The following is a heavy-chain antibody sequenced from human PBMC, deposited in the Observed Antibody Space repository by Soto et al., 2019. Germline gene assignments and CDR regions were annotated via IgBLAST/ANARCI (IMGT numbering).Heavy chain of an antibody. Sequence: QVVQSGAEVRRPGSSVKVSRKASGGTFGNFVINWVRQAPGQGLEWMGGITPVFGTPHYAQRFQGRVTITADESTETVYMEMRGLRVGDTAVYYCAREPTVDTSGYFYYFDFWGQGTLVSVSA. V-gene: IGHV1-69*01. J-gene: IGHJ4*02. CDR2: ITPVFGTP. D-gene: IGHD3-22*01. CDR3: AREPTVDTSGYFYYFDF. CDR1: GGTFGNFV.